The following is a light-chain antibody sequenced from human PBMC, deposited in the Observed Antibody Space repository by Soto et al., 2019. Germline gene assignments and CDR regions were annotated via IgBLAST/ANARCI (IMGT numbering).Light chain of an antibody. V-gene: IGLV2-11*01. CDR3: CSYAGSYTFYV. Sequence: HSALTXPRSVSGSPGQSVTISCTGTSSDVGGYNYVSWYQQHPGKAPKLMIYDVSKRPSGVPDRFSGSKSGNTASLTISGLQAEDEADYYCCSYAGSYTFYVFGTGTKVTVL. J-gene: IGLJ1*01. CDR1: SSDVGGYNY. CDR2: DVS.